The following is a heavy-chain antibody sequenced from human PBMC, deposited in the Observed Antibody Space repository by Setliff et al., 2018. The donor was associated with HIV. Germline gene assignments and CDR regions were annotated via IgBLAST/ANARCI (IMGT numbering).Heavy chain of an antibody. V-gene: IGHV3-23*01. Sequence: GGSLRLSCAASGFTFSSYAMSWVRQAPGKRLEWVSAISGSGGSTYYADSVKGRFTISRDNSKNTLYLQMNSLRAEDTAVYYCAGESSIAVAEYFQHWGQGTLVTVSS. CDR2: ISGSGGST. J-gene: IGHJ1*01. CDR3: AGESSIAVAEYFQH. CDR1: GFTFSSYA. D-gene: IGHD6-19*01.